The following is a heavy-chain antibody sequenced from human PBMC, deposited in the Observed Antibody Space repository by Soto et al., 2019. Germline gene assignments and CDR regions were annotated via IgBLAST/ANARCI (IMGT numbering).Heavy chain of an antibody. Sequence: EVQLVESGGGLVQPGGSLRLSCAASGFTFSTYWMHWVRQAPGKGLVWVSRINSDGSTTNYADSVKGRFTISRDNAKNTVYLQINILRAEDTAVYYCARDAYYDMGVWGQGTTVTVSS. CDR2: INSDGSTT. CDR1: GFTFSTYW. J-gene: IGHJ6*02. CDR3: ARDAYYDMGV. V-gene: IGHV3-74*01.